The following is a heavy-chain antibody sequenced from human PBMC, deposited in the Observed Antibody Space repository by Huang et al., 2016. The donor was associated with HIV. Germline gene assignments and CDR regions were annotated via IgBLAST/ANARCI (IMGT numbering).Heavy chain of an antibody. CDR3: ARDNYYYGSGSYYKPRWEYYFDY. D-gene: IGHD3-10*01. CDR1: GGSFSDYY. Sequence: QVQLQQWGAGLLKPSETLSLTCAVYGGSFSDYYWSWIRQPPGKGLEWIGEINHSGSTNYNQSLKRRVTISVDTSKNQFSLKLSSVTAADTAVYYCARDNYYYGSGSYYKPRWEYYFDYWGQGTLVTVSS. J-gene: IGHJ4*02. V-gene: IGHV4-34*01. CDR2: INHSGST.